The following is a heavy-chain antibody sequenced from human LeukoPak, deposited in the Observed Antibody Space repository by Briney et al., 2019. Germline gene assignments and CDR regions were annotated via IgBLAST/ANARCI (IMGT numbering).Heavy chain of an antibody. CDR1: GGSISNYY. Sequence: SETLSLTCTVSGGSISNYYWSWLRQPAGKGLEWIGRMYSNGKTNKNPSLQSRLTMSLDTSTNQFSLKLTSVAAADTAIYYCARDRPDGYSHGHYYYYMDVWGKGTTVTVS. J-gene: IGHJ6*03. CDR2: MYSNGKT. D-gene: IGHD5-18*01. CDR3: ARDRPDGYSHGHYYYYMDV. V-gene: IGHV4-4*07.